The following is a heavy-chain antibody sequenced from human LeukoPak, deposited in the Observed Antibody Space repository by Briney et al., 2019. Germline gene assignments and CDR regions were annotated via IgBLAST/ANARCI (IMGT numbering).Heavy chain of an antibody. CDR1: GGSISSSNW. V-gene: IGHV4-4*02. CDR2: IYHSGST. D-gene: IGHD5-18*01. J-gene: IGHJ6*02. CDR3: ARDRPLQHRSRVGRGRDV. Sequence: SETLSLTCAVSGGSISSSNWWSWVRQPPGKGLEWIGEIYHSGSTNYNPSLKSRVTISVDKSKNQFSLKLSSVTAADTAVYYCARDRPLQHRSRVGRGRDVGGQGPPVPVSS.